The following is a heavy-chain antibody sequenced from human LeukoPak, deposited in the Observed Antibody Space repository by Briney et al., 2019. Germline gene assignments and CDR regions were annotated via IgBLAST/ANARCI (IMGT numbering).Heavy chain of an antibody. CDR3: ARANTWYWYFDL. D-gene: IGHD2/OR15-2a*01. Sequence: SETLSLTCTVSGGSISGHYWNWIRQPPGQGLEWIGYIDYSGNTDSNPFLKSRVTISVDTSKNQFSLRLNSVTAADTAVYYCARANTWYWYFDLWGRGTLVTVSS. J-gene: IGHJ2*01. V-gene: IGHV4-59*11. CDR1: GGSISGHY. CDR2: IDYSGNT.